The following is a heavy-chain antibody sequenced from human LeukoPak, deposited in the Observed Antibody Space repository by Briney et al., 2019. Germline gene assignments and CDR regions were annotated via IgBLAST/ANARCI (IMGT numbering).Heavy chain of an antibody. CDR1: GFPFSTYA. V-gene: IGHV3-23*01. Sequence: GGSLRLSCAASGFPFSTYAMNWVRQAPGKGLEWVSAVTGSGANSYYADSVKGRFTASRDNSKNMVYLQMGSLRAEDTALYYCAKSDYGYYFDSWGQGTLVTVSS. D-gene: IGHD4-17*01. J-gene: IGHJ4*02. CDR2: VTGSGANS. CDR3: AKSDYGYYFDS.